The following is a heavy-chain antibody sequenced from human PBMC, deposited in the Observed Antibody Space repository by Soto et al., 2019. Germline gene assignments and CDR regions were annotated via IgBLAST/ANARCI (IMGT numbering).Heavy chain of an antibody. Sequence: QLQLHESGPGLVRPSETLSLTCTVSGGSISNTDYYWGWVRQPPGKGLEWIGTIYYNGATQYNPSLKSRVTLSVDTSKNHFSLKLTSVTAADTAVYYCARELRGYSGPPSSDYWGQGTLVTVSS. CDR1: GGSISNTDYY. V-gene: IGHV4-39*02. J-gene: IGHJ4*02. CDR2: IYYNGAT. CDR3: ARELRGYSGPPSSDY. D-gene: IGHD2-15*01.